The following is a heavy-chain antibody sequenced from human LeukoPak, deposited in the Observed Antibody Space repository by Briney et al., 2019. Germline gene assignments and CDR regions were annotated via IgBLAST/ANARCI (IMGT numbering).Heavy chain of an antibody. Sequence: PGGSLRLSCAASGFTFSSYNMNWVRQAPGKGLEWVSSISSSSSYIYYADSVKGRFTISRDNAKNSLYLQMNSLRAEDTAVYYCARDVSGGYSGYPDTFDYWDQGTLVTVSS. CDR2: ISSSSSYI. V-gene: IGHV3-21*01. CDR3: ARDVSGGYSGYPDTFDY. D-gene: IGHD5-12*01. J-gene: IGHJ4*02. CDR1: GFTFSSYN.